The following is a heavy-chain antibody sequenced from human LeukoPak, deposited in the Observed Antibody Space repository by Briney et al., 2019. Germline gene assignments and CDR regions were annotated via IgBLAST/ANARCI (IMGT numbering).Heavy chain of an antibody. V-gene: IGHV4-59*01. CDR2: IYYSGST. CDR1: GFTFDDYA. D-gene: IGHD3-10*01. CDR3: AKGLLWFGELPHHMDV. Sequence: AGGSLRLSCAASGFTFDDYAMHWVRQAPGKGLEWIGYIYYSGSTNYNPSLKSRVTISVDTSKNQFSLKLSSVTAADTAVYYCAKGLLWFGELPHHMDVWGKGTTVTVSS. J-gene: IGHJ6*03.